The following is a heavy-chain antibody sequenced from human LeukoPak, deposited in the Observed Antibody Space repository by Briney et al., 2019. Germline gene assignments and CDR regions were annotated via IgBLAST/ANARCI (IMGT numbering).Heavy chain of an antibody. CDR1: GYTFTGYY. CDR2: INPNSGGT. Sequence: GASVKVSCKASGYTFTGYYMHWVRQAPGQGLEWMGWINPNSGGTNYAQKFQGRVTMTRNTSISTAYMELSSLRSEDTAVYYCARGGRPDVLRYFDWLSAYYCDYWGQGTLVTVSS. CDR3: ARGGRPDVLRYFDWLSAYYCDY. J-gene: IGHJ4*02. D-gene: IGHD3-9*01. V-gene: IGHV1-2*02.